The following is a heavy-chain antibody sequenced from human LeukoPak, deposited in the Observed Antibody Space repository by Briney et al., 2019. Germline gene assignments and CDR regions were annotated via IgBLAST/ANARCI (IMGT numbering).Heavy chain of an antibody. D-gene: IGHD1-7*01. CDR1: GYSFTSYW. Sequence: GESLKISCKGSGYSFTSYWIGWVRQMPGKGLEWMGIIYPGDSDTRYSPSFQGQVTISADKSISTAYLQWSSLKASDTAMYYSATLGPRITGTKVNYYYYYMDVWGKGTTVTVSS. CDR3: ATLGPRITGTKVNYYYYYMDV. V-gene: IGHV5-51*01. CDR2: IYPGDSDT. J-gene: IGHJ6*03.